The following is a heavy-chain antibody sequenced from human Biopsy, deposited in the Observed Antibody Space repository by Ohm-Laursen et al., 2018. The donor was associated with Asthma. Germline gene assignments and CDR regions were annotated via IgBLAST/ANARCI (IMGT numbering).Heavy chain of an antibody. Sequence: GSLRLSCTASGFTVSSNGMSWVRQPPGKGLEWVSVIYSGGGAFYADSVKGRVTISRDISKNTLSLQMNSLRAEDTAVYYCARDVMEWYLPAFDFWGQGTLVTVSS. CDR3: ARDVMEWYLPAFDF. D-gene: IGHD3-3*01. CDR2: IYSGGGA. CDR1: GFTVSSNG. V-gene: IGHV3-53*01. J-gene: IGHJ4*02.